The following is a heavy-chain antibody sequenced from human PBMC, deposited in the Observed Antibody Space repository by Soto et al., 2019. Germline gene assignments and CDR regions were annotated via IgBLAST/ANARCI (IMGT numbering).Heavy chain of an antibody. J-gene: IGHJ5*02. CDR1: GYTFTGYA. CDR3: ARGWGITMVWGVILNWFDP. D-gene: IGHD3-10*01. Sequence: ASVKVSCKASGYTFTGYAILWVRQAPGQRLEWMGWINAGNGNTKYSQKFQGRVTITRDTSKNQFSLELNSVTAADTAVYFCARGWGITMVWGVILNWFDPWGQGTPVTVSS. CDR2: INAGNGNT. V-gene: IGHV1-3*01.